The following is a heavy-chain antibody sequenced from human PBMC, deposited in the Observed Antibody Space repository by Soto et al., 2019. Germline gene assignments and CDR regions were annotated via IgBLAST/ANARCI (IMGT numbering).Heavy chain of an antibody. CDR1: GGSISSSSYY. D-gene: IGHD2-15*01. V-gene: IGHV4-39*01. CDR3: ARRIPYCSGGSCRLTHFDY. Sequence: QLQLQESGPGLAKPSETLSLTCTVSGGSISSSSYYWGWIRQPPGKGLEWIGSIYYSGSTYYNPSLKSRVTISVDTSKNQFSLKVSSVTAADTAVYYCARRIPYCSGGSCRLTHFDYWGQGTLVTVSS. J-gene: IGHJ4*02. CDR2: IYYSGST.